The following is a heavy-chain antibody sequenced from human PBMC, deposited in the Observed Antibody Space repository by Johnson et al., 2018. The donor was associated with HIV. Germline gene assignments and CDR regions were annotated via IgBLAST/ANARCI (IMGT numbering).Heavy chain of an antibody. Sequence: VQLVESGGGLIQPGGSLRLSCTASGFTVSTNYMSWVRQAPGKGLDWVSVIYSSGSTYYTYSLKGRFTTSRDNSKNTVYLQMNSLRAEDTAVYYCARVSLAYSYGYDAFDIWGRGTMVTVSS. CDR1: GFTVSTNY. CDR3: ARVSLAYSYGYDAFDI. V-gene: IGHV3-53*01. J-gene: IGHJ3*02. CDR2: IYSSGST. D-gene: IGHD5-18*01.